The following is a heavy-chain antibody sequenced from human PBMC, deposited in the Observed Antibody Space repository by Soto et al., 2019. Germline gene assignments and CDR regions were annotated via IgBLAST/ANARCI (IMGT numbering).Heavy chain of an antibody. CDR3: VRGDMLGTASYGRDV. Sequence: EVQLVESGGGLVKPGGSLRLSCAASGFSFSIYSMDWVRQAPGKGLEWVASINSRSFYIYHADSVKGRFTISRDNAKNSLYLEMNSLRDEDTAVYYCVRGDMLGTASYGRDVWGQGTTVTVSS. D-gene: IGHD5-12*01. V-gene: IGHV3-21*02. CDR2: INSRSFYI. J-gene: IGHJ6*02. CDR1: GFSFSIYS.